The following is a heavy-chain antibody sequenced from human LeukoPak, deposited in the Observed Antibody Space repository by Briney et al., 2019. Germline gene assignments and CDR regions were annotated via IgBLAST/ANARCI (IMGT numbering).Heavy chain of an antibody. V-gene: IGHV4-39*07. CDR2: IYYSGST. Sequence: PSETLSLTCTVSGGSISSSSYYWGWIRQPPGKGLEWIGNIYYSGSTYYNPSLESRVTMSLDTSKNQFSLKLSSVTAADTAVYYCAKVGIVATIKGLPINLYYFDYWGQGTLVTVSS. CDR3: AKVGIVATIKGLPINLYYFDY. CDR1: GGSISSSSYY. J-gene: IGHJ4*02. D-gene: IGHD5-12*01.